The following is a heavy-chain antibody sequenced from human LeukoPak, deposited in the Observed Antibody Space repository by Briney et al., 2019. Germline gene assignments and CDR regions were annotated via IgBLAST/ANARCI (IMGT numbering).Heavy chain of an antibody. CDR2: ISGSGGTV. V-gene: IGHV3-23*01. D-gene: IGHD6-13*01. Sequence: GGSLRLSCAASGFTFSSYAMSWVGQAPGTGLEWVSAISGSGGTVYNADSVKGRFTISRDNSKNTLYLQMNSLRAENTAVYYCAKEGYSSTWNADFDFWGQGTLVTVSS. CDR1: GFTFSSYA. CDR3: AKEGYSSTWNADFDF. J-gene: IGHJ4*02.